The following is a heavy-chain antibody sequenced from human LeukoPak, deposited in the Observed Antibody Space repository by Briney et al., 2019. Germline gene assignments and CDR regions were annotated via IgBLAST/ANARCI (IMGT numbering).Heavy chain of an antibody. Sequence: ASVKVSCKASGYIFTGYYMHWVRQAPGQGLEWMGWINPNSGGTNYAQEFQGRVTMTRDTSISTAYMELGRLRSDDTAVYYCARDHSNEMCGGDCFASWFDPWGQGTLVTVSS. CDR1: GYIFTGYY. D-gene: IGHD2-21*02. CDR3: ARDHSNEMCGGDCFASWFDP. J-gene: IGHJ5*02. V-gene: IGHV1-2*02. CDR2: INPNSGGT.